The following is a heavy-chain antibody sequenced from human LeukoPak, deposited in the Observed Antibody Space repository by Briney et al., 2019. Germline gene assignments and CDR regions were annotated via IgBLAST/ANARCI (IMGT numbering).Heavy chain of an antibody. Sequence: PGGSLRLSCTASGFTLGDYAMSWVRQAPGKGLEWVGFSRSKLHGGTTEYAASVKDRFTISRDDSKNIAYLQMNSLKNEDTAVYYCTRDRGYSYGYGDYWGQGTLVTVSS. V-gene: IGHV3-49*04. CDR2: SRSKLHGGTT. CDR1: GFTLGDYA. CDR3: TRDRGYSYGYGDY. J-gene: IGHJ4*02. D-gene: IGHD5-18*01.